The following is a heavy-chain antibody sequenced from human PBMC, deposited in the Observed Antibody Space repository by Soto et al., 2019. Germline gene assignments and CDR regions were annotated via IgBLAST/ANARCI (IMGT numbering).Heavy chain of an antibody. V-gene: IGHV4-61*01. J-gene: IGHJ6*02. CDR2: IYYSGST. CDR3: AILDLRGYSGYDWVDGMDV. D-gene: IGHD5-12*01. CDR1: GGSVSSGSYY. Sequence: SETLSLTCTVSGGSVSSGSYYWSWIRQPPGKGLEWIGYIYYSGSTNYNPSLKSRVTISVDTSKNQFSLKLSSVTAEDTAVYYCAILDLRGYSGYDWVDGMDVWGQGTPVTVYS.